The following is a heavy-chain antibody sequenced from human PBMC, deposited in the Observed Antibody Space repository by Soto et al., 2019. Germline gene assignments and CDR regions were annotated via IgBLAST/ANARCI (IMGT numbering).Heavy chain of an antibody. Sequence: GASVKVSCKASGYTFTSYGISWVRQAPGQGLEWMGWISAYNGNTNYAQKLQGRVTMTTDTSTSTAYMELRSLRSDDTAAYYCAGSYSGYNPEGFDYWGQGTRVTVSS. V-gene: IGHV1-18*01. D-gene: IGHD5-12*01. CDR2: ISAYNGNT. CDR1: GYTFTSYG. CDR3: AGSYSGYNPEGFDY. J-gene: IGHJ4*02.